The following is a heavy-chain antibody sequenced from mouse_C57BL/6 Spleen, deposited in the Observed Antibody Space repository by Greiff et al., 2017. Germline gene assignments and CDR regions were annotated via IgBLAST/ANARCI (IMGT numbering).Heavy chain of an antibody. CDR3: ARTTVVDWFAY. CDR1: GYAFSSSW. CDR2: IYPGDGDT. Sequence: QLQLKESGPELVKPGASVKISCKASGYAFSSSWMNWVKQRPGKGLEWIGRIYPGDGDTNYNGKFKGKATLTADKSSSTAYMQLSSLTSEDSAVYFCARTTVVDWFAYWGQGTLVTVSA. J-gene: IGHJ3*01. V-gene: IGHV1-82*01. D-gene: IGHD1-1*01.